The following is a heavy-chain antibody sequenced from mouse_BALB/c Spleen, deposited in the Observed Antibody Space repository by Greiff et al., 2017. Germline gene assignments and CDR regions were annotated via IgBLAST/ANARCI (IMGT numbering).Heavy chain of an antibody. Sequence: EVQVVESGGGLVKPGGSLKLSCAASGFAFSSYDMSWVRQTPEKRLEWVAYISSGGGSTYYPDTVKGRFTISRDNAKNTLYLQMSSLKSEDTAMYYCARHPYYFDYWGQGTTLTVSS. V-gene: IGHV5-12-1*01. CDR3: ARHPYYFDY. CDR2: ISSGGGST. J-gene: IGHJ2*01. CDR1: GFAFSSYD.